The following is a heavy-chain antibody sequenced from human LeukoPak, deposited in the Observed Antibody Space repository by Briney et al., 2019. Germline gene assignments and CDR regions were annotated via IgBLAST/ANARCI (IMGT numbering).Heavy chain of an antibody. CDR3: ATGGGVVPAAPTDY. CDR1: GYTLTELS. CDR2: FDPEDGET. J-gene: IGHJ4*02. V-gene: IGHV1-24*01. Sequence: GASVKVSCKVSGYTLTELSMHWVRQAPGKGLEWMGSFDPEDGETIYAQKFQGRVTMTEDTSTDTAYMELSSLRSEDTAVYYCATGGGVVPAAPTDYWGQGTLVTVSS. D-gene: IGHD2-2*01.